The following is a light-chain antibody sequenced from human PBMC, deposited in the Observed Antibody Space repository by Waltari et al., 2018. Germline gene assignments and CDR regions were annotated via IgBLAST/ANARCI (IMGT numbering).Light chain of an antibody. CDR2: KDT. J-gene: IGLJ2*01. Sequence: SYELTQPPSVSVSPGQTARITCSGDALPIQYAHWYQQKPGQAPGLVINKDTERPSGIPERFSGSSSGTTVTLTIRGVRAEDEADYYCQSADSSGTYVEFGGGTKLTV. V-gene: IGLV3-25*03. CDR3: QSADSSGTYVE. CDR1: ALPIQY.